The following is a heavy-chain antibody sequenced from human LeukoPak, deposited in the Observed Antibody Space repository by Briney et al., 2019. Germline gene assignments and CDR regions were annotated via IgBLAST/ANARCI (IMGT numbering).Heavy chain of an antibody. Sequence: SETPSLTCTVSGASIRGSSYYWGWIRQPPGKGLEWIGNIYSSGSTYYNASLQSRVTISIDTSKNQFSLRLNSVTAADTAVYYCARRRAWWLLLYFDYWGQGTLVTVSS. D-gene: IGHD3-22*01. CDR3: ARRRAWWLLLYFDY. CDR1: GASIRGSSYY. J-gene: IGHJ4*02. V-gene: IGHV4-39*01. CDR2: IYSSGST.